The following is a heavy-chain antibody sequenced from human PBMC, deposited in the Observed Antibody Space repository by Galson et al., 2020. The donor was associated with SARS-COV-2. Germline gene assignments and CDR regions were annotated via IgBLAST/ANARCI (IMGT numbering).Heavy chain of an antibody. CDR1: GGSISSSSYY. J-gene: IGHJ5*02. D-gene: IGHD6-19*01. CDR2: IYYSGST. V-gene: IGHV4-39*07. CDR3: ARNIAVAGTPDWFDP. Sequence: SETLSLTCTVSGGSISSSSYYWGWIRQPPGKGLEWIGSIYYSGSTYYNPSLKSRVTISVDTSKNQFSLKPSSVTAADTAVYYCARNIAVAGTPDWFDPWGQGTLVTVSS.